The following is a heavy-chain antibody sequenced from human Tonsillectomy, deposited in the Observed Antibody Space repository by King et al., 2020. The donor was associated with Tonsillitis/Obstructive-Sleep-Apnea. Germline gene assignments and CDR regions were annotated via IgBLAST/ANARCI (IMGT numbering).Heavy chain of an antibody. CDR1: GFTFSDYY. J-gene: IGHJ1*01. CDR3: AREGGSSSVLSFQH. CDR2: ISISSSYT. Sequence: VQLVESGGGLVKPGGSLRLSCAASGFTFSDYYMSWIRQAPGKGLEWVSYISISSSYTSYADSVKGRFTISRDNAKNSLYLQMNSLRDEDTAVYYCAREGGSSSVLSFQHWGQGTLVTVSS. V-gene: IGHV3-11*06. D-gene: IGHD1-26*01.